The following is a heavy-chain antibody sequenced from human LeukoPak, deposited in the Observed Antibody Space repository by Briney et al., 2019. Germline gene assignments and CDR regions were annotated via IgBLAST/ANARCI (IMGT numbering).Heavy chain of an antibody. D-gene: IGHD2-2*01. Sequence: SETLSLTCTVSGGSISSSSYYWGWIRQPPGKDLESIGSIYYSGSTYYNPSLKSRVTISVDTSKNQFSLKLSSVTAADTAVYYCVRRVSSTRSYDPWGQGTLVTVSS. CDR3: VRRVSSTRSYDP. CDR1: GGSISSSSYY. J-gene: IGHJ5*02. V-gene: IGHV4-39*01. CDR2: IYYSGST.